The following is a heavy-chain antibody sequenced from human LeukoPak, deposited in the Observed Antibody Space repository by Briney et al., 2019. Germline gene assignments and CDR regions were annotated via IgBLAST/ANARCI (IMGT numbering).Heavy chain of an antibody. Sequence: PGGSLRLSCAASGFTFSNYWMTWVRQAPGKGLKWVANIKRDGSEKYYVDSVKGRFTISRDNAQNSLFLQMNSLRAEDTAVYYCAKDGYQLGSYYYGMDVWGQGTTVTVSS. CDR1: GFTFSNYW. V-gene: IGHV3-7*01. D-gene: IGHD5-18*01. CDR2: IKRDGSEK. CDR3: AKDGYQLGSYYYGMDV. J-gene: IGHJ6*02.